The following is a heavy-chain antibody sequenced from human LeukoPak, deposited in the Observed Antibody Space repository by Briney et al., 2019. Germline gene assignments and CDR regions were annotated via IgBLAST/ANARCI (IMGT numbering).Heavy chain of an antibody. J-gene: IGHJ5*02. CDR1: GGSISSGSYY. CDR3: ARDGCSSTSCYHLGYNWFDP. D-gene: IGHD2-2*01. CDR2: IYTSGST. Sequence: PSETLSLTCTVSGGSISSGSYYWSWIRQPAGKGLEWIGRIYTSGSTNYNPSLKSRVTISVDTSKNQFYLKLSSVTAADTAVYYCARDGCSSTSCYHLGYNWFDPWGQGTLVTVSS. V-gene: IGHV4-61*02.